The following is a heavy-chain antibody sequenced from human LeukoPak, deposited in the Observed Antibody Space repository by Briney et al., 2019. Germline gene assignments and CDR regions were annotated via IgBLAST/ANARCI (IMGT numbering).Heavy chain of an antibody. CDR1: GFTFSNAW. J-gene: IGHJ4*02. CDR3: TTDQRGYYDSSGYFGY. D-gene: IGHD3-22*01. Sequence: PGGSLRLSCAASGFTFSNAWMSWVRQAPGKGLEWVGRIKSKTEGGTTDYAAPVKGRFTISRDDSKNTLYLQMNSLKTEDTAVYYCTTDQRGYYDSSGYFGYWGQGTLVTVSS. CDR2: IKSKTEGGTT. V-gene: IGHV3-15*01.